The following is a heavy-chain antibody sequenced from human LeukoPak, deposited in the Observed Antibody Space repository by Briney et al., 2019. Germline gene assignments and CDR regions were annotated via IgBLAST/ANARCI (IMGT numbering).Heavy chain of an antibody. CDR2: IYYSGNT. V-gene: IGHV4-39*01. D-gene: IGHD4/OR15-4a*01. J-gene: IGHJ5*02. CDR1: GGSISGSFYY. Sequence: SETLSLTCTVSGGSISGSFYYWGWIRQPPGKGLEWIGSIYYSGNTYYNRSLKSRVTISVDTSKNQFSLKLSSVTATDTATYCCAGSHSAAGATSNWFDPWGRGTLVTVSS. CDR3: AGSHSAAGATSNWFDP.